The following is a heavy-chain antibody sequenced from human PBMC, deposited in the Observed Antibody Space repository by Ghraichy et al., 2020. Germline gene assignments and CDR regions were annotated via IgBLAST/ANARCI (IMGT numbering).Heavy chain of an antibody. V-gene: IGHV1-8*03. Sequence: ASVKVSCKASGYTFTSYDINWVRQATGQGLEWMGWMNPNSGNTGYAQKFQGRVTITRNTSISTAYMELSSLRSEDTAVYYCARVHGPEYSSGWDDAFDIWGQGTMVTVSS. CDR1: GYTFTSYD. CDR3: ARVHGPEYSSGWDDAFDI. CDR2: MNPNSGNT. D-gene: IGHD6-19*01. J-gene: IGHJ3*02.